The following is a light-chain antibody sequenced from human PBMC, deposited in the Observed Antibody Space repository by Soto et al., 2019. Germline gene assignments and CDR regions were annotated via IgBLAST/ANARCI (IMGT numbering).Light chain of an antibody. CDR1: QTINSD. J-gene: IGKJ5*01. CDR2: GAS. Sequence: EIVMTQSSATLSVSPGERATLSCRASQTINSDLAWYQQKPGQAPRLLIYGASTRATGIPARFSGSGSGTDFTLTISSLEPEDFAVYYCQQRSNWITFGQGTRLEIK. V-gene: IGKV3-11*01. CDR3: QQRSNWIT.